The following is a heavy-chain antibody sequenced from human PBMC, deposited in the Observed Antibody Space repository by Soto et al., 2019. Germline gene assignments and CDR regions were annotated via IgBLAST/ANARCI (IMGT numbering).Heavy chain of an antibody. V-gene: IGHV3-21*01. CDR1: GFTFSSYS. Sequence: EVQLVESGGGLVKPGGSLRLSCAASGFTFSSYSMNWVRQAPGKGLEWVSSISSSSSYIYYADSVKGRFTISRDNAKNSLYLQMNSLRAEDTAVYYCAREFRTGTAYDILTGYPYTDAFDIWGQGTMVTVSS. J-gene: IGHJ3*02. CDR3: AREFRTGTAYDILTGYPYTDAFDI. D-gene: IGHD3-9*01. CDR2: ISSSSSYI.